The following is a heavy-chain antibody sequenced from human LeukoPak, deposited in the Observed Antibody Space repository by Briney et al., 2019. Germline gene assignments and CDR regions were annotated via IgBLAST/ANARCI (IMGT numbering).Heavy chain of an antibody. J-gene: IGHJ4*02. D-gene: IGHD6-19*01. V-gene: IGHV3-21*01. CDR1: GFTFSSHS. CDR2: FTSMSGTI. CDR3: AREREMAGLFDY. Sequence: GGSLRLSCVASGFTFSSHSMSWVRQAPGKGLEWVSSFTSMSGTIYYADSVKGRFTISRDNAKNSLYLQMNSLRAEDTAVYYCAREREMAGLFDYWGQGTLVTVSS.